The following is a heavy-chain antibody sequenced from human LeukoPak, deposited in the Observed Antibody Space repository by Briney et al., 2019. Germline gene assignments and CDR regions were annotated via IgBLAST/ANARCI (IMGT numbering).Heavy chain of an antibody. Sequence: SETLSLTCTVSGGSISSYYWSWIRQPAGKALEWIGRIYISGSTNYNPSLKSRVTMSVDTSKNQFSLKLTSVTAADTAVYYCARGSGGYYLFDYWGQGTLVTVSS. D-gene: IGHD3-22*01. CDR2: IYISGST. CDR3: ARGSGGYYLFDY. V-gene: IGHV4-4*07. CDR1: GGSISSYY. J-gene: IGHJ4*02.